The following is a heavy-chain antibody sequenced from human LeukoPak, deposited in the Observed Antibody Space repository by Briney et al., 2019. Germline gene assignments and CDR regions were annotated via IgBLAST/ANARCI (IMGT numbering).Heavy chain of an antibody. D-gene: IGHD4-17*01. J-gene: IGHJ4*02. Sequence: SETLSLTCAVYGGSFSGYYWSWIRQPPGKGLEWIGEINHSGSTNYNPSLKSRVTISVDTSKSQFSLKLSSVTAADTAVYYCARGGGTVTPYDYWGQGTLVTVSS. V-gene: IGHV4-34*01. CDR1: GGSFSGYY. CDR3: ARGGGTVTPYDY. CDR2: INHSGST.